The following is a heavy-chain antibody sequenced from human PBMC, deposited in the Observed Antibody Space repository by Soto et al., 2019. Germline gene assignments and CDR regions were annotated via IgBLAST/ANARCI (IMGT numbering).Heavy chain of an antibody. Sequence: PGGSLRLSCAASGFTFSTCSNNWGCYARGKGLERVSSISSGSPDIYYANSVKGRFAIARDKAKTAQYLQMNSLRVEDRAVYYCTTTTVTSDFHFWGLGALVTVSS. CDR2: ISSGSPDI. D-gene: IGHD4-17*01. CDR1: GFTFSTCS. V-gene: IGHV3-21*01. J-gene: IGHJ4*02. CDR3: TTTTVTSDFHF.